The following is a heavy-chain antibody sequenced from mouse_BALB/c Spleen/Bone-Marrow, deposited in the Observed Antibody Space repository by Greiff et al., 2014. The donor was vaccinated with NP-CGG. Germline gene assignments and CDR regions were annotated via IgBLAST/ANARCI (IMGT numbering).Heavy chain of an antibody. J-gene: IGHJ4*01. CDR1: GYSITSDYA. Sequence: VQLQQSGPGLVKPSQSLSLTCTVTGYSITSDYAWNWIRQFPGNKQEWMGYISYSGSTSYNPSLKSRISITRDTSKNQFFLQLNSVTTEDTATYYCASQDVYYYAMDYWGQGTSVTVSS. CDR2: ISYSGST. CDR3: ASQDVYYYAMDY. D-gene: IGHD3-2*02. V-gene: IGHV3-2*02.